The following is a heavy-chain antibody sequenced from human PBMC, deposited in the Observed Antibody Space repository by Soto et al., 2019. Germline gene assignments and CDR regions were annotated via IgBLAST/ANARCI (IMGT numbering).Heavy chain of an antibody. CDR3: ARVRIAAAGAFDI. D-gene: IGHD6-13*01. CDR1: GGSISSGDYY. J-gene: IGHJ3*02. V-gene: IGHV4-30-4*01. Sequence: QVQLQESGPGLVKPSQTLSLTCTVSGGSISSGDYYWSWIRQPPGKGLEWIGYIYYSGSTYYNPSLQSRVTISVDTSKNQFSLKLSSVTAAATAVYYCARVRIAAAGAFDIWGQGTMVTVSS. CDR2: IYYSGST.